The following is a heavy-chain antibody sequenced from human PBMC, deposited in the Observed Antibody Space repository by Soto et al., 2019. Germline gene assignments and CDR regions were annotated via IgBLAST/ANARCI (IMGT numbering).Heavy chain of an antibody. D-gene: IGHD7-27*01. CDR3: AITLGNWYFDL. V-gene: IGHV3-48*03. CDR1: EYSFSSFE. Sequence: QLVESGGGLIQTGGSMRLSCIGSEYSFSSFEMNWVRQAPGKGLEWVSYMSTSGADIKYADSVKGRFTVSRDNSKNSLFLQMDSLRADDTAIYYCAITLGNWYFDLWGRGTLVTVSS. J-gene: IGHJ2*01. CDR2: MSTSGADI.